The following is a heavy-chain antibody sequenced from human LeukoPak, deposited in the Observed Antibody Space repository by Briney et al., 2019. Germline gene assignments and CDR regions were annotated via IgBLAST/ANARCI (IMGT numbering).Heavy chain of an antibody. J-gene: IGHJ6*03. V-gene: IGHV4-39*07. CDR2: IYYSGST. Sequence: SETLSLTCTVSGGSISSYYWSWIRQPPGKGLEWIGSIYYSGSTYYNPSLKSRVTISVDTSKNQFSLKLSSVTAADTAVYYCARVSYYYYMDVWGKGTTVTVSS. CDR3: ARVSYYYYMDV. CDR1: GGSISSYY.